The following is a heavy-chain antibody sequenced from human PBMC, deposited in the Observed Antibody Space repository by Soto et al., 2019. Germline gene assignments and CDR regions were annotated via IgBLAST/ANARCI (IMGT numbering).Heavy chain of an antibody. V-gene: IGHV2-26*01. J-gene: IGHJ6*02. CDR1: GFSLNHPRMG. CDR2: ISSSDEK. CDR3: ARMLYYAMEV. Sequence: QVTLKESGPVLVKPTETLTLTCTVSGFSLNHPRMGVSWIRQPPGKALEWLAHISSSDEKSYSTSLSSRLTISKDTSESQVVRTMTIMDPVDTATYYCARMLYYAMEVWGQWTTVAVSS.